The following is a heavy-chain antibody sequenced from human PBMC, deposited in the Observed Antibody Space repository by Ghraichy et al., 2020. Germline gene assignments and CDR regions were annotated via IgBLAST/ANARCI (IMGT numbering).Heavy chain of an antibody. D-gene: IGHD4-11*01. V-gene: IGHV4-39*01. CDR2: IYYSGST. CDR1: GGSISSSSYY. J-gene: IGHJ2*01. Sequence: SETLSLTCTVSGGSISSSSYYWGWIRQHPGKGLEWIGSIYYSGSTYYNPSLKSRVTISVDTSKNQFSLKLSSVTAADTAVYYCARPSAYSNYPDWYFDLWGRGTLVTVSS. CDR3: ARPSAYSNYPDWYFDL.